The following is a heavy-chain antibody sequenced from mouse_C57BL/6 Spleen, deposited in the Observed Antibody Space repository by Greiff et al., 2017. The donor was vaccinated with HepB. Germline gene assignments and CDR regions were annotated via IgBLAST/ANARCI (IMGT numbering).Heavy chain of an antibody. J-gene: IGHJ4*01. Sequence: QVQLQQSGAELARPGASVKMSCKASGYTFTSYTMHWVKQRPGQGLEWIGYINPSSGYTKYNQKFKDKATLTADKSSSTAFMQLSSLTSEDSAVYYCARYYDGYYDAMDYWGQGTSVTVSS. CDR2: INPSSGYT. CDR3: ARYYDGYYDAMDY. V-gene: IGHV1-4*01. CDR1: GYTFTSYT. D-gene: IGHD2-3*01.